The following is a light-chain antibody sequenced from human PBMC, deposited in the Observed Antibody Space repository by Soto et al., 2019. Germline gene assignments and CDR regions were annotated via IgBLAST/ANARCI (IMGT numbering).Light chain of an antibody. J-gene: IGKJ5*01. CDR2: DAS. Sequence: IQMTQSPSTLSASVGDRVTITSQASQSISTWLAWYRQQPGRAPKLLIYDASTLESGVPSRFSGSGSGTGFTLTISSLQPDDFATYYCQQYNSHPITFGPGTRLEIK. V-gene: IGKV1-5*01. CDR1: QSISTW. CDR3: QQYNSHPIT.